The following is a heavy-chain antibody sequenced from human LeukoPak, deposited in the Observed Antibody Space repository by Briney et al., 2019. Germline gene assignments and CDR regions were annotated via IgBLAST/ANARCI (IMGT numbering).Heavy chain of an antibody. Sequence: SETLSLTCAVYGGSFSGYYWSWIRQPPGKGLEWIGEINHSGSTNYNPSLKSRVTISVDTSKNQFPLKLSSVTAADTAVYYCARGLGELGPFDYWGQGTLVTVSS. CDR3: ARGLGELGPFDY. V-gene: IGHV4-34*01. D-gene: IGHD1-26*01. J-gene: IGHJ4*02. CDR2: INHSGST. CDR1: GGSFSGYY.